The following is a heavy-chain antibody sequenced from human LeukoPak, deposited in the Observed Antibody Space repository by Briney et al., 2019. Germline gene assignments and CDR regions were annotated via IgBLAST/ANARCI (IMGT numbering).Heavy chain of an antibody. V-gene: IGHV3-30*02. CDR2: IRYDGINK. D-gene: IGHD4-23*01. Sequence: GGSLRLSCAASGFTFSTHGMHWVRQAPGKGLEWVAFIRYDGINKYYADSVKGRFTISRDNAKNSLYLQLNSLRAEDTAVYYCATDDYGGLDYWGQGTLVTVSS. J-gene: IGHJ4*02. CDR1: GFTFSTHG. CDR3: ATDDYGGLDY.